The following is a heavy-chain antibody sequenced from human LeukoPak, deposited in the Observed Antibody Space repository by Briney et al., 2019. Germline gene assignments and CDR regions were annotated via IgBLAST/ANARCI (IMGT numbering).Heavy chain of an antibody. CDR1: KFTFSHYG. D-gene: IGHD4-11*01. Sequence: GGSLRLSCAASKFTFSHYGMHWGRQAPGKGLEGVAVIWNDGSNQYYADSVKGRFTVSRDNSQNTLYLQMNSLRPEDTAVYYCTKDAQRGFDYSNSLEKWGRGTLVTVSS. V-gene: IGHV3-33*06. CDR2: IWNDGSNQ. CDR3: TKDAQRGFDYSNSLEK. J-gene: IGHJ4*02.